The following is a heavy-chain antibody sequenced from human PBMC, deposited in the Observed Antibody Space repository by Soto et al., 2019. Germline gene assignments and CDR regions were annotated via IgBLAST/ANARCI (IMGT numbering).Heavy chain of an antibody. Sequence: GGSLRLSCAASGFTFSSYAMSWVRQAPGKGLEWVSAISGSGGSTYYADSVKGRFTISRDNSKNTLYLQMNSLGAEDTAVYYCAKDPRDIVVVPAASGFDYWGQGTLVTVSS. J-gene: IGHJ4*02. D-gene: IGHD2-2*01. V-gene: IGHV3-23*01. CDR3: AKDPRDIVVVPAASGFDY. CDR1: GFTFSSYA. CDR2: ISGSGGST.